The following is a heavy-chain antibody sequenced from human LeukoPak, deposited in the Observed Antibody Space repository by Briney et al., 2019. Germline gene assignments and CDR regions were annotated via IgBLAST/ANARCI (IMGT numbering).Heavy chain of an antibody. D-gene: IGHD2-21*02. CDR3: ARGRHIVVVTAISYYYYGMDV. V-gene: IGHV1-69*13. J-gene: IGHJ6*02. CDR2: IIPIFGRA. Sequence: SVKVSITASGYTFTIYAMNWERQAPGQGLEWMGGIIPIFGRANYAQKFQGRVTITADESTSTAYMELSSLRSEDTAVYYCARGRHIVVVTAISYYYYGMDVWGQGTTVTVSS. CDR1: GYTFTIYA.